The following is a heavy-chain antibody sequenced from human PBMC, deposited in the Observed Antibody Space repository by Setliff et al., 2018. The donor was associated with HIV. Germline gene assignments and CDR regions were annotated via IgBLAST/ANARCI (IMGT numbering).Heavy chain of an antibody. CDR3: AKDRLLDGSSWYYLDY. CDR1: AFIFTTYG. V-gene: IGHV3-30*02. J-gene: IGHJ4*02. D-gene: IGHD6-13*01. CDR2: IRYDGSDK. Sequence: GGSLRLSCEASAFIFTTYGMHWVRQAPGKGLEWVAFIRYDGSDKYYVDSVKGRFTVSRDNSKNTLYLQMNSLRPEDTALYYCAKDRLLDGSSWYYLDYWGQGTLVTVSS.